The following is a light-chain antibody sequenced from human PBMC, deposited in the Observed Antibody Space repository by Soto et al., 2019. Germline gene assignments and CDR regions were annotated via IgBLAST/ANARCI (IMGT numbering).Light chain of an antibody. CDR2: LGS. CDR3: MQALQTPS. Sequence: ESVMSQSPLSLSVTPGEPASISCRSSQSLLHSNGYNYLDWYLQKPGQSPQLLIYLGSFRAAGVPDRFSGSGSGTDFTLKISRVEDADVGVYYCMQALQTPSFGGGTKVEIK. V-gene: IGKV2-28*01. J-gene: IGKJ4*01. CDR1: QSLLHSNGYNY.